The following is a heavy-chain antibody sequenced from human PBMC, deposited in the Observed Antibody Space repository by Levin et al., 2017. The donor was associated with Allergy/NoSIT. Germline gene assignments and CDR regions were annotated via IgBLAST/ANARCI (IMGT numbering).Heavy chain of an antibody. D-gene: IGHD3-22*01. V-gene: IGHV3-33*03. CDR3: AKNHYDSSSDYYLPDF. J-gene: IGHJ4*01. CDR1: GFTFSNFG. CDR2: IRYDGSIR. Sequence: GGSLRLSCAASGFTFSNFGLHWVRQAPGKGLEWVAAIRYDGSIRYYADSVKGRFTISRDNSKNTLFLQMDSLRVEDTAVYYCAKNHYDSSSDYYLPDFWGHGPLVTVSS.